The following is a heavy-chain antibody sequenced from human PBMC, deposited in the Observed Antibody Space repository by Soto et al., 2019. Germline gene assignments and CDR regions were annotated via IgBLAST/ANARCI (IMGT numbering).Heavy chain of an antibody. CDR2: IKQDGSEK. Sequence: HPGGSLRLSCAASGFTFSSYWMSWVRQAPGKGLEWVANIKQDGSEKYYVDSVKGRFTISRDNAKNSLYLQMNSLRAEDTAVYYCARELRFLEWPLADAFDIWGQGTMVTVSS. J-gene: IGHJ3*02. CDR3: ARELRFLEWPLADAFDI. CDR1: GFTFSSYW. V-gene: IGHV3-7*03. D-gene: IGHD3-3*01.